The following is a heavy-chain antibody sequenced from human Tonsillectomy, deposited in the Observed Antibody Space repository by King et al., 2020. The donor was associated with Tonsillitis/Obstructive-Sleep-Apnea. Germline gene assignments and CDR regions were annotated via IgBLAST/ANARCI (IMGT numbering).Heavy chain of an antibody. J-gene: IGHJ1*01. CDR1: GYTFTSYD. V-gene: IGHV1-18*01. CDR2: SRPYDGDT. D-gene: IGHD3-22*01. Sequence: QLVQSGAEVKKPGASVKVSCKASGYTFTSYDITWVRQAPRQGLEWMGWSRPYDGDTNYAQKFQGRVTMTSDTSTTTAYMELRSLRSDDTAVYYCARDYYDSSGYYHGYFQHWGQGTLVTVSS. CDR3: ARDYYDSSGYYHGYFQH.